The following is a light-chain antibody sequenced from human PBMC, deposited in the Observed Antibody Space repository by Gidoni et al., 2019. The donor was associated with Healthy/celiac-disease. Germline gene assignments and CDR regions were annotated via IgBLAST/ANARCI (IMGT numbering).Light chain of an antibody. Sequence: SALTQPASVSGSPGQSITISCTGTSSDVGGYNYVSWYKQHPGKAPKLMIYAVSNRPSGVSNRFSGSKSGNTASLTISGLQAEDGADYYCSSYTSSSTWVFGGGTKLTVL. CDR3: SSYTSSSTWV. CDR1: SSDVGGYNY. CDR2: AVS. J-gene: IGLJ3*02. V-gene: IGLV2-14*01.